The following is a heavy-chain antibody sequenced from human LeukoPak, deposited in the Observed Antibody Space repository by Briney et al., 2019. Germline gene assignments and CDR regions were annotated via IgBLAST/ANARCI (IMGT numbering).Heavy chain of an antibody. CDR3: TRPDDYGDY. CDR1: GFTFSGSA. Sequence: GGSLRLSCAASGFTFSGSAMHWVRQASGKGLEWVGRIRSKANNDATAYAASVKGRFAISRDDSRNTAYLQMNSLKTEDTAVYYCTRPDDYGDYWGQGTLVTVSS. CDR2: IRSKANNDAT. V-gene: IGHV3-73*01. J-gene: IGHJ4*02.